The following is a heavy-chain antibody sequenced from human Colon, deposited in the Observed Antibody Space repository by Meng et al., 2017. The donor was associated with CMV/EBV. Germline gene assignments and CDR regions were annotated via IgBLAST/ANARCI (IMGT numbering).Heavy chain of an antibody. D-gene: IGHD3-16*01. CDR2: TRQDGNEK. V-gene: IGHV3-7*01. Sequence: GGSLRLSCAASGFTFSSYWMSWVRQAPGKGLEWVANTRQDGNEKYYVDSVKGRFTISRDNAKNSLSLQMNSLRAEDTAMYYCASEWGTSGYWGQGTLVTVSS. J-gene: IGHJ4*02. CDR1: GFTFSSYW. CDR3: ASEWGTSGY.